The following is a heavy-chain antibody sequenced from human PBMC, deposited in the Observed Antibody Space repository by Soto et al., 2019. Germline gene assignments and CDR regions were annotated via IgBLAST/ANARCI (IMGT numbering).Heavy chain of an antibody. CDR1: GYTFTGYY. D-gene: IGHD6-6*01. CDR2: INPNSGGT. J-gene: IGHJ5*02. Sequence: GASVKVSCKASGYTFTGYYMHWVRQTPGQGLEWMGWINPNSGGTNYAQKFQGRATMTRDTSISTAYMELSRLRSDDTAVYYCARDEGIAARRGVYNWFDPWGQGTLVTVSS. CDR3: ARDEGIAARRGVYNWFDP. V-gene: IGHV1-2*02.